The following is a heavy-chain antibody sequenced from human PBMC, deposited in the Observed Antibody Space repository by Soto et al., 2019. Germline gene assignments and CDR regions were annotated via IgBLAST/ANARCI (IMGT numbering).Heavy chain of an antibody. J-gene: IGHJ5*02. CDR2: IFYAGNT. CDR1: GGSISSSRSY. V-gene: IGHV4-39*01. Sequence: QLQLQESGPGLVKPSETLSLTCNVSGGSISSSRSYWAWFRQPPGKELEWIANIFYAGNTYYNPSLKSRGTVSVDTTKNQFALKLDSGTAADTAVYYCARQAAAPGIDLWFDPWGQGTLVTVSS. D-gene: IGHD6-13*01. CDR3: ARQAAAPGIDLWFDP.